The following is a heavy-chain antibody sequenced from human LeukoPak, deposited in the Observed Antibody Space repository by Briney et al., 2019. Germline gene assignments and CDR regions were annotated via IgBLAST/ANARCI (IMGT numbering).Heavy chain of an antibody. J-gene: IGHJ2*01. Sequence: PGGSLRLSCAASGFSFSTYWMSWVRQAPGKGLEWVANIKQDESEKYYVDSVKGRFTFSRDNAKNSFYLQMNSLRGEDTAVYYCARIGGVWYFDLWGRGTLVTVSS. V-gene: IGHV3-7*01. CDR2: IKQDESEK. CDR1: GFSFSTYW. D-gene: IGHD4-23*01. CDR3: ARIGGVWYFDL.